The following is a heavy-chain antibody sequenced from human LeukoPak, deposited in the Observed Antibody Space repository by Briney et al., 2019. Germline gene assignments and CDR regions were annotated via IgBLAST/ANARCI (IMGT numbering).Heavy chain of an antibody. D-gene: IGHD3-10*01. CDR2: IYPDDSNT. CDR3: ATRRYYASYDAFDI. CDR1: GYNFPIYW. J-gene: IGHJ3*02. Sequence: GESLKISCQGSGYNFPIYWIGWVRQMPGQGLEWMGIIYPDDSNTIYGPSFQSQVTISADKSINTAYLQWSSLKASDAAIYYCATRRYYASYDAFDIWGQGTMVTVSS. V-gene: IGHV5-51*01.